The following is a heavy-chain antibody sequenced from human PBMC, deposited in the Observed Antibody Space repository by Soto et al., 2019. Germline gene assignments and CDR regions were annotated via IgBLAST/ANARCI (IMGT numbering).Heavy chain of an antibody. J-gene: IGHJ4*02. CDR2: IYYSGRT. D-gene: IGHD6-6*01. CDR1: GGSISSSSYY. Sequence: QLQLQESGPGLVKPSETLSLTCTVSGGSISSSSYYWGWIRQPPGKGLEWIGSIYYSGRTYYNPSLESRVTISVDTSKNQFSLKLSSVTAADTAVYYCATVDSSGYWGQGTLVTVSS. CDR3: ATVDSSGY. V-gene: IGHV4-39*01.